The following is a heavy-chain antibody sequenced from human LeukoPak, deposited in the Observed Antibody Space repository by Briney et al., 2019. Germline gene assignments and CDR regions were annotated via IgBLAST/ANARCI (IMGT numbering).Heavy chain of an antibody. Sequence: GGSLRLSCAASGFTFSSYWMNWVRQAPGKGLEWVANIKKDGSEKYYVDSVKGRSTISRDNAKNSLYLQMNSLRGEDTAVYYCVRQRDSGSYAAFDNWGQGTLVTVSS. D-gene: IGHD1-26*01. V-gene: IGHV3-7*02. CDR1: GFTFSSYW. J-gene: IGHJ4*02. CDR3: VRQRDSGSYAAFDN. CDR2: IKKDGSEK.